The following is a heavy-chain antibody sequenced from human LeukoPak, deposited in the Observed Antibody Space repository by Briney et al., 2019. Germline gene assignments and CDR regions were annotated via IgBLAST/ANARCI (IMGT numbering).Heavy chain of an antibody. CDR1: GFSFRDYA. J-gene: IGHJ4*02. V-gene: IGHV3-23*01. CDR2: IGGDGGRT. Sequence: PGGSLRLSCAASGFSFRDYAMSWVRQAPGKELEWVSLIGGDGGRTYYADSVKGRFTVSRDNSKNTLYLQMNSLRAEDTAVYYCAKYRSYYGSGIDYWGQGTLVTVSS. D-gene: IGHD3-10*01. CDR3: AKYRSYYGSGIDY.